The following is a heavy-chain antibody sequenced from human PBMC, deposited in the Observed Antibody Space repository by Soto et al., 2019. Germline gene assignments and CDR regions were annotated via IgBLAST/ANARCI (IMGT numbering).Heavy chain of an antibody. D-gene: IGHD1-1*01. CDR2: ISGSGATT. CDR1: GFIFRNYA. Sequence: PGGLLRLSCAASGFIFRNYAVSWVRQAPGRGLEWVSAISGSGATTYYPDSVQGRFTISRDNSKNTLYLQMNNLRADDTAVYYCTKGGIPRRYNIPKVDFDYWGQGSLVTVSS. V-gene: IGHV3-23*01. J-gene: IGHJ4*02. CDR3: TKGGIPRRYNIPKVDFDY.